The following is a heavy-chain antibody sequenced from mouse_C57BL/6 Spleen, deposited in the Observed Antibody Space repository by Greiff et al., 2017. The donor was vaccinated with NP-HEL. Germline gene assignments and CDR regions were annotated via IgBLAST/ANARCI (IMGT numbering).Heavy chain of an antibody. Sequence: EVQLQQSGPELVKPGASVKISCKASGYTFTDYYMNWVKQSHGKSLEWIGDINPNNGGTSYNQKFKGKATLTVDKSSSTAYMELRSLTSEDSAVYYCARSGGRNWYFDVWGTGTTVTVSS. CDR2: INPNNGGT. D-gene: IGHD3-1*01. V-gene: IGHV1-26*01. J-gene: IGHJ1*03. CDR1: GYTFTDYY. CDR3: ARSGGRNWYFDV.